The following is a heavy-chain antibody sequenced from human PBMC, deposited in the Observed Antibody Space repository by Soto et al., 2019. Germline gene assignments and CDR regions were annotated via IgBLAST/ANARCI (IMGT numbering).Heavy chain of an antibody. J-gene: IGHJ4*02. D-gene: IGHD1-26*01. CDR1: GFIFSNFW. CDR2: IKEDGSEK. Sequence: EVQLVESGGDLVQPGGSLRLSCAASGFIFSNFWMSWVRQAPGKGLEWVANIKEDGSEKYHVDSVKGRFTISRDNAKNLMYLQMDIRSAEDTAVYKCVRGGSHSFDYCGQGTLVTVSS. V-gene: IGHV3-7*05. CDR3: VRGGSHSFDY.